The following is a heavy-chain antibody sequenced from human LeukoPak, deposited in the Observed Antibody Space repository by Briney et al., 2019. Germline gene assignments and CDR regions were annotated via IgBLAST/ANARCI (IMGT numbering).Heavy chain of an antibody. Sequence: GGSLRLSCAASGFTFSNYWVHWVRQAPGKGLVWVSRINPDGSTINYADSVKGRFNISRDNSKSSLYLQMNSLRSEDSALYYCAKDNQRGGFQHWGQGTLVTVSS. V-gene: IGHV3-74*01. CDR2: INPDGSTI. J-gene: IGHJ1*01. CDR1: GFTFSNYW. CDR3: AKDNQRGGFQH. D-gene: IGHD3-16*01.